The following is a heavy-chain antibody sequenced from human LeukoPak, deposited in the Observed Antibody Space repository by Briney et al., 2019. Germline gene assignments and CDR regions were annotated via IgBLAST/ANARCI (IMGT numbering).Heavy chain of an antibody. J-gene: IGHJ6*02. CDR2: IICSGGST. D-gene: IGHD1-14*01. CDR3: AWVVNPGRYYYYGMDV. Sequence: PGGSLMLPCAASGFTFSSYAMSWGRQAPGEGLEWFSAIICSGGSTYYADSVKGRFTISRDKPKNTLYLQLNCLTAEDTAVYYCAWVVNPGRYYYYGMDVWGQGTTVTVSS. CDR1: GFTFSSYA. V-gene: IGHV3-23*01.